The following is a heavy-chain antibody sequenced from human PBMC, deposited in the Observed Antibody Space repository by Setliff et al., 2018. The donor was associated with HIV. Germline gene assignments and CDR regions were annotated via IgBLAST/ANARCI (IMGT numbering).Heavy chain of an antibody. CDR2: IIPIFGTA. Sequence: GASVKVSCKAAGGTFSSYAISWVRQAPGQGLEWMGGIIPIFGTANYAQKFQGRVIMTRDTSTSTVYMEVSSLRSDDTAVYYCARDRTHRSGWYGYFEYWGQGTLVTVSS. D-gene: IGHD6-19*01. V-gene: IGHV1-69*05. J-gene: IGHJ4*02. CDR1: GGTFSSYA. CDR3: ARDRTHRSGWYGYFEY.